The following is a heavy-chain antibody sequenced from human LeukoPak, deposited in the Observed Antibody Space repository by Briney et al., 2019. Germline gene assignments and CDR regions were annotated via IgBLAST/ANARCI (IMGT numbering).Heavy chain of an antibody. D-gene: IGHD3-22*01. CDR1: GFTFSSYW. CDR3: ARDPVVTMIVVAQYYFDY. J-gene: IGHJ4*02. CDR2: INSDGSST. V-gene: IGHV3-74*01. Sequence: GGSLRLSCAASGFTFSSYWMHWVRQAPGKGLVWVSRINSDGSSTSYADSVKGRFAISRDNAKNTLYLQMNSLRAEDTAVYYCARDPVVTMIVVAQYYFDYWGQGTLVTVSS.